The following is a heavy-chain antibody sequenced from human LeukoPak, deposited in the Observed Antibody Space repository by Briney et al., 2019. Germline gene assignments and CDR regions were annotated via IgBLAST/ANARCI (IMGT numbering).Heavy chain of an antibody. CDR1: GFTFSSYS. J-gene: IGHJ6*02. CDR3: ARDRMVADPYYYYYGMDV. D-gene: IGHD2-15*01. Sequence: GGSLRLSCAASGFTFSSYSMNWVRQAPGKGLEWASSISSSSSYIYYADSVKGRFTISRDNAKNSLYLQMNSLRAEDTAVYYCARDRMVADPYYYYYGMDVWGQGTTVTVSS. CDR2: ISSSSSYI. V-gene: IGHV3-21*01.